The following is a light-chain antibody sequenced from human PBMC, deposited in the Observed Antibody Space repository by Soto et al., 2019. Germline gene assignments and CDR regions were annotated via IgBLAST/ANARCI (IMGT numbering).Light chain of an antibody. CDR2: DAS. V-gene: IGKV1-33*01. CDR1: QDVRNY. CDR3: QQYNSDSVI. J-gene: IGKJ5*01. Sequence: DIQVTQSPSSLSASVGDRVTITCQASQDVRNYLNWYQQKPGKAPKLLIYDASNLETGVPSRFSGSGSGTEFTLTISSLQPDDFATYYCQQYNSDSVIFGQGTRLEIK.